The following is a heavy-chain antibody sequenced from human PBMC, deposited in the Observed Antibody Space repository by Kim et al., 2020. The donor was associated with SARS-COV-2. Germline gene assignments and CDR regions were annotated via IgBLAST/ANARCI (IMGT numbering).Heavy chain of an antibody. CDR1: GFTFSSYG. CDR2: ISYDGSNK. Sequence: GGSLRLSCAASGFTFSSYGMHWVRQAPGKGLEWVAVISYDGSNKNYSDSVKSRFTISRDNSKNTLYLQMNSLRAEDTAVYYCSKAVGIVATREDWYFDLWGRGTLVTVSS. J-gene: IGHJ2*01. D-gene: IGHD5-12*01. CDR3: SKAVGIVATREDWYFDL. V-gene: IGHV3-30*18.